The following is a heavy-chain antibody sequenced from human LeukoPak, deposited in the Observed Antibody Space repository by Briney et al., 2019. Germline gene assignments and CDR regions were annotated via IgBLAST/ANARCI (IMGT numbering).Heavy chain of an antibody. D-gene: IGHD3-22*01. CDR1: GYTFNRFG. J-gene: IGHJ4*02. V-gene: IGHV1-18*01. CDR2: ISAYDGNT. Sequence: ASVKVSCKASGYTFNRFGISWVRQAPGQGLEWLGWISAYDGNTNYAQNVQGRVTMTTDTSTSTAYMELRSLRSEDTAVYYCARALYYCDSSGYYWLDYWGQGTLVTVSS. CDR3: ARALYYCDSSGYYWLDY.